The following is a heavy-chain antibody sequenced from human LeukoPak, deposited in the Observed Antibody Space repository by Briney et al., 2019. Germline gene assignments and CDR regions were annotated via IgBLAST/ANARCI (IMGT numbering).Heavy chain of an antibody. CDR1: GFTFSSYA. D-gene: IGHD3-9*01. V-gene: IGHV3-23*01. Sequence: GGSLRLSCVTSGFTFSSYAMSWVRQAPGKGLEWVSGIGASGGSTYYADSVKGRFTISRDNSKNTLYLQMNSLRTEDTAVYYCAKAEGYDILTGLDYWGQGTLVTVSS. CDR3: AKAEGYDILTGLDY. J-gene: IGHJ4*02. CDR2: IGASGGST.